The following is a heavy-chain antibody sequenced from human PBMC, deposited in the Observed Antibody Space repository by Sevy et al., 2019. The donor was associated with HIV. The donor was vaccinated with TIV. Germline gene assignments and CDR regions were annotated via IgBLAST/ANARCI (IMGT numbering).Heavy chain of an antibody. CDR2: ISWNSGSI. D-gene: IGHD5-18*01. CDR3: AKDNPDTAMVL. J-gene: IGHJ3*01. CDR1: GFTFDDYA. V-gene: IGHV3-9*01. Sequence: GGSLRLSCAASGFTFDDYAMHWVRQAPGKGLEWVSGISWNSGSIGYADSVKGRFTISRDNAKNSLYLQMNSLRAEDTALYYCAKDNPDTAMVLWGHGTMVTVSS.